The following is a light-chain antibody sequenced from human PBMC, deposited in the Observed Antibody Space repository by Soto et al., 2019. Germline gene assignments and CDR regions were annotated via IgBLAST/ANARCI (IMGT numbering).Light chain of an antibody. V-gene: IGKV3-20*01. CDR3: QQFGSALFT. CDR1: QSVTSSY. CDR2: GAS. J-gene: IGKJ3*01. Sequence: EIVLTQSPGTLSLSPGERATLSCRASQSVTSSYLAWYQQKPGQAPRLLIYGASSRATGVPDRFSGSGSGTDFTLTISRLEAEDFAVYYCQQFGSALFTVGPGTKVDI.